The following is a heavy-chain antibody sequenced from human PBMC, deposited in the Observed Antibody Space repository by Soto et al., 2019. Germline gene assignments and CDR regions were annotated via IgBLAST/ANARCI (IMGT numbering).Heavy chain of an antibody. CDR1: GYTFTSYD. D-gene: IGHD3-3*01. Sequence: GASVKVSCKASGYTFTSYDINWVRQATGQGLEWMGWMNPNSGNTGYAQKFQGRVTMTRNTSISTAYMELSSLRSEDTAVYYCARGSAGPFWGGYYHNYYYYYMYVWGKGTTVTVSS. CDR2: MNPNSGNT. J-gene: IGHJ6*03. V-gene: IGHV1-8*01. CDR3: ARGSAGPFWGGYYHNYYYYYMYV.